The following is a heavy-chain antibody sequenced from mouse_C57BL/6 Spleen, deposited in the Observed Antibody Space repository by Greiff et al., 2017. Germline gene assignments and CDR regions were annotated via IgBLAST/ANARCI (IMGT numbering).Heavy chain of an antibody. V-gene: IGHV1-26*01. J-gene: IGHJ3*01. CDR2: INPNTGGT. D-gene: IGHD1-1*02. CDR3: ARSSQCCGNWMAY. CDR1: GYTFTDYY. Sequence: EVQLQQSGPELVKPGASVKISCKASGYTFTDYYMNWVKQSNGKSLEWIGDINPNTGGTSYNQKFKGKATLTVDKSSSTAYMELRSLTSEDSAVYYCARSSQCCGNWMAYWGQGTLVTVSA.